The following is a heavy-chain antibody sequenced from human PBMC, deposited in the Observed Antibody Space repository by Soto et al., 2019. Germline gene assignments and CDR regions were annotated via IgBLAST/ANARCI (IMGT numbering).Heavy chain of an antibody. CDR3: ATSTSVTFDS. J-gene: IGHJ4*02. D-gene: IGHD2-21*02. V-gene: IGHV3-30-3*01. CDR2: IADDGRTK. CDR1: GFSFQNHA. Sequence: QVQLMESAGGVVQPGRSLRLSCVASGFSFQNHAMYWIRQAPGKGRERVALIADDGRTKYSDAVRGRFTVSRDNSKSTQYLQMNSLRAEDTAVDYCATSTSVTFDSWGQGTLVIVSS.